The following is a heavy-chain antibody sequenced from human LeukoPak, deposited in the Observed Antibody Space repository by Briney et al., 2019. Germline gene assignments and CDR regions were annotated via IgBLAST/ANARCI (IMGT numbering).Heavy chain of an antibody. CDR1: GGTFSSYA. CDR3: ARDSWEDTAMGPDY. V-gene: IGHV1-69*05. D-gene: IGHD5-18*01. CDR2: IIPIFGTA. Sequence: GSSVKVSCKASGGTFSSYAISWVRQAPGQGLEWMGGIIPIFGTANYAQKFQGRVTMTRDTSTSTVYMELSSLRSEDTAVYYCARDSWEDTAMGPDYWGQGTLVTVSS. J-gene: IGHJ4*02.